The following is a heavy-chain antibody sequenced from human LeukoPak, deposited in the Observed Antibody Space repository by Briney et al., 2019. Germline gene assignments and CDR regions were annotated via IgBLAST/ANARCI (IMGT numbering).Heavy chain of an antibody. D-gene: IGHD3-9*01. CDR3: ARAGSHYDILTGYLSFDY. Sequence: ASVKVSCKASGYTFTSYYMHWVRQAPGQGLEWMGIINPSGGSTSYAQKFQGRVTMTRDTSTSTVYMELSSLRSEDTAVYYCARAGSHYDILTGYLSFDYWGQGTLVTVSS. CDR2: INPSGGST. V-gene: IGHV1-46*01. J-gene: IGHJ4*02. CDR1: GYTFTSYY.